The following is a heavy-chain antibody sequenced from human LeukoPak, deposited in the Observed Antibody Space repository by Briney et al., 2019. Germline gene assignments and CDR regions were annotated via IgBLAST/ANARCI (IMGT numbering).Heavy chain of an antibody. Sequence: GASVKVSCKASGYTFTSYGISWVRQAPGQGLEWMGWISAYNGNTNYAQKLQGRVTMTTDTSTSTAYMELRSLRSDDTAVYYCARDTITNTYFGVVRHDAFDIWGQGTMVTVSS. J-gene: IGHJ3*02. CDR1: GYTFTSYG. CDR2: ISAYNGNT. CDR3: ARDTITNTYFGVVRHDAFDI. V-gene: IGHV1-18*01. D-gene: IGHD3-3*01.